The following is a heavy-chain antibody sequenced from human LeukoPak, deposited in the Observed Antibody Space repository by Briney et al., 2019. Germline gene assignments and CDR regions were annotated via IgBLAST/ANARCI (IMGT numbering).Heavy chain of an antibody. D-gene: IGHD3-10*01. CDR1: GFTFSSYA. V-gene: IGHV3-64D*06. CDR2: ISSNGGST. CDR3: VKAPRYYYGSGEGMDV. J-gene: IGHJ6*02. Sequence: PGGSLRLSCSASGFTFSSYAMHWVRQAPGKGLQYVSAISSNGGSTYYADSVKGRFTISRDNSKNTLYLQMSSLRAEDTAVYYCVKAPRYYYGSGEGMDVWGQGTTVTVPS.